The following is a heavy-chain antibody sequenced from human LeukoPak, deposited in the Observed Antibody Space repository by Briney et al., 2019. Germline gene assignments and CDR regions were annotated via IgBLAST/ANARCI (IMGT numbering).Heavy chain of an antibody. J-gene: IGHJ5*02. V-gene: IGHV4-59*01. Sequence: ASETLSLTCTVSGAYFTNYYWSFIRQPPGKGLEWIGFSSYNGNTNYNPSLKSRVTISVDMSKNQFSLRLKSVTAADTAVYYCARGSWRFDNGDSGFDPWGQGTLVTVSS. CDR3: ARGSWRFDNGDSGFDP. CDR1: GAYFTNYY. CDR2: SSYNGNT. D-gene: IGHD4-17*01.